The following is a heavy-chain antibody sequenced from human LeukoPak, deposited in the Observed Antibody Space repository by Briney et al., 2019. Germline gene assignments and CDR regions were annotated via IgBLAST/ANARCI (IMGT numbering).Heavy chain of an antibody. CDR1: GFSFSGSA. V-gene: IGHV3-73*01. CDR3: TRQGGYSYGYPFDF. J-gene: IGHJ4*02. D-gene: IGHD5-18*01. Sequence: PGGSLRLSCAASGFSFSGSAIHWVRQASGKGLEGVGRIRSKDNNYTTAYAASVKGRFTVSRDDSKNTAYLQMNSLKTEDTAAYYCTRQGGYSYGYPFDFWGQGTLVTVSS. CDR2: IRSKDNNYTT.